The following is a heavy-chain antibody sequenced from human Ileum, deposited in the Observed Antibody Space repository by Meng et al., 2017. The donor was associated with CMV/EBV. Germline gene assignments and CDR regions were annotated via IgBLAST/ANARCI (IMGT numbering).Heavy chain of an antibody. CDR1: GGSFSSYY. V-gene: IGHV4-59*12. CDR2: MYYSGIA. D-gene: IGHD1-1*01. J-gene: IGHJ4*02. Sequence: GSLRLSCTVSGGSFSSYYWSWIRQPPGKGLEYIGHMYYSGIADYNPSLKSRVTLSVDTSKNQFSLKLSSVTAADTAVYYCASRWTYFDYWGQGTLVTVSS. CDR3: ASRWTYFDY.